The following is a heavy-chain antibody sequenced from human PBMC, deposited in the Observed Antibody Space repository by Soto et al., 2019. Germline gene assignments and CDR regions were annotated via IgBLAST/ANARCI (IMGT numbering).Heavy chain of an antibody. CDR3: ARGPAVDVGPTYFDH. CDR2: IIPVSGTT. CDR1: GGAISSYA. D-gene: IGHD1-26*01. J-gene: IGHJ4*02. Sequence: QVQLVQSGAEVKKPGSSVKVSCKAIGGAISSYAISWVRQAPGQGLEWMGGIIPVSGTTTYAQKFPARVTITADESTSSAYMELSSLRSEATAVYYCARGPAVDVGPTYFDHWGQGTPVTVSP. V-gene: IGHV1-69*01.